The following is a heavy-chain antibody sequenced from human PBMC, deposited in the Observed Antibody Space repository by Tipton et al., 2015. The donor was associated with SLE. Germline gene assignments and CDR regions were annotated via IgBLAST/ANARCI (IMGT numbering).Heavy chain of an antibody. CDR1: GGSFSNYY. V-gene: IGHV4-34*01. CDR2: INHSGST. J-gene: IGHJ4*02. CDR3: ATSGSLYPFEY. Sequence: LRLSCRVYGGSFSNYYWSWIRQSPGKGLEWIGEINHSGSTNHNPSLKSRVTISVDTSENQFSLKVNSVTAADTAVYYCATSGSLYPFEYWGQGTLVTVSS. D-gene: IGHD1-26*01.